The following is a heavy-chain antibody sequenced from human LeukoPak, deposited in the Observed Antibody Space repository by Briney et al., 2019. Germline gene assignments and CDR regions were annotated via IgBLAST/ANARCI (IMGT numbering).Heavy chain of an antibody. J-gene: IGHJ6*03. D-gene: IGHD6-6*01. CDR1: GFPFSIYW. CDR2: IKQDGSEK. V-gene: IGHV3-7*01. CDR3: ARRELVFAYSMDF. Sequence: PGGSLRLSCAASGFPFSIYWMTWVRQAPGKGLEWVANIKQDGSEKYYVDSVKGRFTISRDNAKNSLYLQMNSLRAEDTAVYYCARRELVFAYSMDFWGKGTTVTVSS.